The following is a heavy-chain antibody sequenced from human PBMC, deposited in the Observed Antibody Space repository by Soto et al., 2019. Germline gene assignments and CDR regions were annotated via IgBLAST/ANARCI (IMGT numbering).Heavy chain of an antibody. CDR2: ISYDGSNK. Sequence: LRLSCAASGFTFSSYAMHWVRQAPGKGLEWVAVISYDGSNKYYADSVKGRFTISRDNSKNTLYLQMNSLRAEDTAVYYCARDYYGSGSYSHGMDVWGQG. V-gene: IGHV3-30-3*01. CDR1: GFTFSSYA. D-gene: IGHD3-10*01. J-gene: IGHJ6*02. CDR3: ARDYYGSGSYSHGMDV.